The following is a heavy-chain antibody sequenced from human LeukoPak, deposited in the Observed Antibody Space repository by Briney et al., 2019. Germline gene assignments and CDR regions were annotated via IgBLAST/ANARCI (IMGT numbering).Heavy chain of an antibody. V-gene: IGHV4-39*01. J-gene: IGHJ3*02. Sequence: SETLSLTCTVSGGSISSSSYYWGWIRQPPGKGLEWIGSIYYSGSTYYNPSLKSRVTISVDTSKNQFSLKLSSVTAADTAVYYCASISRPRYGSGSPPNAFDIWGQGTMVTVSS. D-gene: IGHD3-10*01. CDR2: IYYSGST. CDR1: GGSISSSSYY. CDR3: ASISRPRYGSGSPPNAFDI.